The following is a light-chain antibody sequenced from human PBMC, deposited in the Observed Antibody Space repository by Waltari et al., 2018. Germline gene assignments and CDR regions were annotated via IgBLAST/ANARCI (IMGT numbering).Light chain of an antibody. CDR2: GAS. CDR1: QSVPPNY. J-gene: IGKJ4*01. Sequence: IVLTQSPGTLSLSPGERATLSCRARQSVPPNYLAWYQHKPGQAPGLLIYGASRRATGTPDRISGSGSGTDFTLTISRLESEDSAVDFGQQYGSFTFGGGTKVEIK. V-gene: IGKV3-20*01. CDR3: QQYGSFT.